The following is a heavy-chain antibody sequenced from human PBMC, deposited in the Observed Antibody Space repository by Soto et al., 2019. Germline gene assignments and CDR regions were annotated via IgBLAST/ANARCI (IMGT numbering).Heavy chain of an antibody. CDR1: GGSFSGYY. CDR3: ARGIGYCSSINCYSSRRLRFDS. CDR2: VNHSGTT. D-gene: IGHD2-2*01. J-gene: IGHJ4*02. Sequence: ETLSLTCAVYGGSFSGYYWTWIRQSPEKGLEWIGEVNHSGTTYYNPSLKTRVTISVHTPKTQFSLKMSSVTAADTAVYYCARGIGYCSSINCYSSRRLRFDSWGQGTLVTVSS. V-gene: IGHV4-34*01.